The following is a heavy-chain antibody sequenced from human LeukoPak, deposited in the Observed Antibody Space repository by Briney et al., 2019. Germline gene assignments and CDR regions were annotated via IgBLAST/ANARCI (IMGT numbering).Heavy chain of an antibody. Sequence: GGSLRLSCAASGFTFSSYSMNWVRQAPGKGLEWVSTINWNGDATHYVDSVKGRFTISRDNARNSLYLQMNSLRAEDTGIYYCARLGGSAWLWGQGTLVTVSS. CDR2: INWNGDAT. CDR1: GFTFSSYS. CDR3: ARLGGSAWL. D-gene: IGHD6-19*01. V-gene: IGHV3-20*04. J-gene: IGHJ4*02.